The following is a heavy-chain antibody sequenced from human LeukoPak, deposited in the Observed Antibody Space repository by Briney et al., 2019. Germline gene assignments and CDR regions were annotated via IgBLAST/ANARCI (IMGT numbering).Heavy chain of an antibody. Sequence: AGGSLRLSCAASGFTFSSYAMSWVRQAPGKGLEWVSAISGSGGSTYYADSVKGRFTISRDNSKNTLYLQMNSLRAEDTAVYCCGKGFVGGTSSARNAFAPWGQETLVTFS. D-gene: IGHD4-23*01. CDR1: GFTFSSYA. CDR3: GKGFVGGTSSARNAFAP. J-gene: IGHJ5*02. V-gene: IGHV3-23*01. CDR2: ISGSGGST.